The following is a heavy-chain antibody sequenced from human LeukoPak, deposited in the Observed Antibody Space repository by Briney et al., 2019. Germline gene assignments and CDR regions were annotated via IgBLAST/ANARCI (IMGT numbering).Heavy chain of an antibody. J-gene: IGHJ4*02. CDR1: GFTFSSYE. V-gene: IGHV3-48*03. Sequence: GGSLRLSCAASGFTFSSYEMNWVRQAPGKGLEWISYISGSGSTTYYADSVKGRFTISRDNAKNSLHLQMNSLRAGDTAVYYCATYIIGPTIDYWGQGTPVTVSS. CDR3: ATYIIGPTIDY. D-gene: IGHD3-10*01. CDR2: ISGSGSTT.